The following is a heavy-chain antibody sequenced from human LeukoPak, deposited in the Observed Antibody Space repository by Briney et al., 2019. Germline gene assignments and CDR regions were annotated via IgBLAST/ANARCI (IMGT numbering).Heavy chain of an antibody. V-gene: IGHV3-48*04. CDR2: ISSSGSTI. CDR3: ARVNYHYYGMDV. J-gene: IGHJ6*02. Sequence: GGSLRLSCAASGFTFSSYAMSWVRQAPGKGLEWVSYISSSGSTIYYADSVKGRFTISRDNAKNSLYLQMNSLRAEDTAVYYCARVNYHYYGMDVWGQGTTVTVSS. CDR1: GFTFSSYA.